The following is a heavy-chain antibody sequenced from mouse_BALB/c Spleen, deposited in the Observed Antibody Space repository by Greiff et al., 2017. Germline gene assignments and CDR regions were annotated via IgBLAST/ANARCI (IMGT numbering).Heavy chain of an antibody. D-gene: IGHD2-14*01. CDR2: ISSGGSYT. CDR3: ARHNYRYAWFAY. CDR1: GFTFSSYA. V-gene: IGHV5-9-3*01. Sequence: EVMLVESGGGLVKPGGSLKLSCAASGFTFSSYAMSWVRQTPEKRLEWVATISSGGSYTYYPDSVKGRFTISRDNAKNTLYLQMSSLRSEDTAMYYCARHNYRYAWFAYWGQGTLVTVSA. J-gene: IGHJ3*01.